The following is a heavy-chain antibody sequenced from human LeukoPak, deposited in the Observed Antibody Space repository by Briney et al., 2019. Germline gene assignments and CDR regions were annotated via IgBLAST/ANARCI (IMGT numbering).Heavy chain of an antibody. J-gene: IGHJ4*02. CDR1: GFTFSSYG. CDR3: AKEGRVVPAAMGFFDY. V-gene: IGHV3-30*02. CDR2: IRYDGSNK. D-gene: IGHD2-2*01. Sequence: PGGSLRLSCAASGFTFSSYGMHWVRQAPGKGLEWVAFIRYDGSNKYYADSVKGRFTISRDNSKNTLYLQMNSLRAEDTAVYYCAKEGRVVPAAMGFFDYWGQGTLVTVSS.